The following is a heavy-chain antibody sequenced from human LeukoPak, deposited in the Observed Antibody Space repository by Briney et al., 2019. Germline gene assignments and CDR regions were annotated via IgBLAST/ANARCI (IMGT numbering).Heavy chain of an antibody. CDR1: GASISSYY. CDR3: ARSRLRKFDY. J-gene: IGHJ4*02. Sequence: SETLSLTCTVSGASISSYYWSWIRQPPGKGLEWIGYIYYIGSTNHNPSLKTRVTISVDTSKNQFSLKLSSVTPADTAVYYCARSRLRKFDYWGQGTLVTVSS. D-gene: IGHD1-14*01. V-gene: IGHV4-59*12. CDR2: IYYIGST.